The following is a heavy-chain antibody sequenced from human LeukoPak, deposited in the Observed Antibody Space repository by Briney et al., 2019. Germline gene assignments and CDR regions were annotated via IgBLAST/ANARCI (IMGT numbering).Heavy chain of an antibody. D-gene: IGHD6-6*01. J-gene: IGHJ3*02. CDR2: ISSSGSTI. V-gene: IGHV3-11*01. CDR3: ARDFSSSSGAQAFDI. CDR1: GFTFSDYY. Sequence: GSLRLSCAASGFTFSDYYMSWIRQAPGKGLEWVSYISSSGSTIYYADSVKGRFTISRDNAKNSLYLQMNSLRAEDTAVYYCARDFSSSSGAQAFDIWGQGTMVTVSS.